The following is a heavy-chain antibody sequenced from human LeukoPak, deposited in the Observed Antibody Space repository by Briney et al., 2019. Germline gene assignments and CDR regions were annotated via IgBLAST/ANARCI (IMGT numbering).Heavy chain of an antibody. CDR3: AKEVGATDNWFDP. V-gene: IGHV3-21*01. CDR1: GFTSSSYS. J-gene: IGHJ5*02. CDR2: ISSSSSYI. Sequence: PGGSLRLSCAASGFTSSSYSMNWVRQAPGKGLEWVSSISSSSSYIYYADSVKGRFTISRDNAKNSLYLQMNSLRAEDTAVYYCAKEVGATDNWFDPWGQGTLVTVSS. D-gene: IGHD1-26*01.